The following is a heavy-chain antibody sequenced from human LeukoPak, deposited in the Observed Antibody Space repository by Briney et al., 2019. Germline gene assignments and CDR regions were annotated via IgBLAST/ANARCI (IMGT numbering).Heavy chain of an antibody. CDR2: FDPEDGET. V-gene: IGHV1-24*01. CDR3: ATQYYGAFDY. J-gene: IGHJ4*02. Sequence: ASVKVSCKVSGYTLTELSMHWVRQAPGKGLGWMGGFDPEDGETIYAQKFQGRVTMTEDTSTDTAYMGVSSLRSEDTAVYYCATQYYGAFDYWGQRTLVTVSS. D-gene: IGHD4-17*01. CDR1: GYTLTELS.